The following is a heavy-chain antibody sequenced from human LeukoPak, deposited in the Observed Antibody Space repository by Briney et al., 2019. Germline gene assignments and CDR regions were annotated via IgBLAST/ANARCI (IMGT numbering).Heavy chain of an antibody. Sequence: ASVKVSCKTSRYTFTDYYIDWGRQAPGQGLEWMGWINPNSGETNSAQKFQGRVTMTGDTSISTAYMELRRVTSDDTAVYYCAGDRDYSHTERGFDYWGQGTLVTVSS. CDR3: AGDRDYSHTERGFDY. CDR2: INPNSGET. J-gene: IGHJ4*02. CDR1: RYTFTDYY. V-gene: IGHV1-2*02. D-gene: IGHD4-11*01.